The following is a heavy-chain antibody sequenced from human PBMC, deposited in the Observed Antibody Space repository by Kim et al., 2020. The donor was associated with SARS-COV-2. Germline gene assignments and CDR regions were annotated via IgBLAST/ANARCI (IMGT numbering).Heavy chain of an antibody. D-gene: IGHD6-19*01. Sequence: GGSLRLSCAASGFTFSSYWMHWVRQAPGKGLVWVSRINSDGSSTSYADSVKGRFTISRDNAKNTLYPQMNSLRAEDTAVYYCARDWWRYAYSSVWYYSYWGQGTLVTVSS. CDR3: ARDWWRYAYSSVWYYSY. V-gene: IGHV3-74*01. CDR1: GFTFSSYW. CDR2: INSDGSST. J-gene: IGHJ4*02.